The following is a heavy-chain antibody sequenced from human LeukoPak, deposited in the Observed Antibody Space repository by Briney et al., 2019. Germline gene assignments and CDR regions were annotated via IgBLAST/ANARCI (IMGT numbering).Heavy chain of an antibody. Sequence: ASVKVSCKASGYTFTSYYMHWVRQAPGQGLEWMGIINPSGGSTSYAQKFQGRVTMTRDTSTSTVYMELSSLGSEDTAVYYCARDLSPAGSSSSPYSPWGQGTLVTVSS. CDR3: ARDLSPAGSSSSPYSP. V-gene: IGHV1-46*01. CDR1: GYTFTSYY. D-gene: IGHD6-13*01. J-gene: IGHJ5*02. CDR2: INPSGGST.